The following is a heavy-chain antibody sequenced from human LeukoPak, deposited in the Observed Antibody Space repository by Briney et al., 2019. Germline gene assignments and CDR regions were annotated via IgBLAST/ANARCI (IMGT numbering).Heavy chain of an antibody. Sequence: GASLRLSCAASGFTFSSYAMSWVRQAPGKGLEWVSAISGSGGSTYYADSVKGRFTISRGNSKNTLYLQMNSLRAEDTAVYYCAKCPKPAMVDYWGQGTLVTVSS. CDR3: AKCPKPAMVDY. CDR2: ISGSGGST. D-gene: IGHD5-18*01. J-gene: IGHJ4*02. CDR1: GFTFSSYA. V-gene: IGHV3-23*01.